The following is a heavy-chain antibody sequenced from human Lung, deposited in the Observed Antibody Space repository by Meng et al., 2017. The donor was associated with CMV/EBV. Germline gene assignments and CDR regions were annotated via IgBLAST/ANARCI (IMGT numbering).Heavy chain of an antibody. D-gene: IGHD1-1*01. J-gene: IGHJ5*02. V-gene: IGHV1-69*04. Sequence: SVKVSXKASGGTFSSYAISWVRQALGQGLEWMGRIIPILGIANYAQKFQGRVTITADKSMSTAYMELSSMRSENTAVYYCASRTGTPKRGCNWFDPWGQGXLVTVSS. CDR1: GGTFSSYA. CDR3: ASRTGTPKRGCNWFDP. CDR2: IIPILGIA.